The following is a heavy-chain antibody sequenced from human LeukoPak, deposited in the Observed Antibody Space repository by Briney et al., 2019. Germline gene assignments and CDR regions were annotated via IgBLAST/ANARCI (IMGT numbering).Heavy chain of an antibody. V-gene: IGHV3-21*04. J-gene: IGHJ3*02. Sequence: PGGSLRLSCAASGFTFSSYAMNWVRQAPGKGLEWVSSISSTSSYIYYADSVKGRFTISRDNAKNSLYLQMNSLRAEDTAVYYCAKSYDSSAPDAFDIWGQGTMVTVSS. CDR3: AKSYDSSAPDAFDI. CDR1: GFTFSSYA. D-gene: IGHD3-22*01. CDR2: ISSTSSYI.